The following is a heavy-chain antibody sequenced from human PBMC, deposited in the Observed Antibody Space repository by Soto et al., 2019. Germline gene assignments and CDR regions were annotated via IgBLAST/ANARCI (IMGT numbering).Heavy chain of an antibody. J-gene: IGHJ6*02. V-gene: IGHV3-33*01. CDR2: IWYDGSNK. CDR3: ARDTCSSTSCYDDYYYYYGMDV. CDR1: GFTFSSYG. Sequence: QVQLVESGGGVVQPGRSLRLSCAASGFTFSSYGMHWVRQAPGKGLEGVAVIWYDGSNKYYADSVKGRFTISRDNSKNTLYLQMNSLRAEDTAVYYCARDTCSSTSCYDDYYYYYGMDVWGQGTTVTVSS. D-gene: IGHD2-2*01.